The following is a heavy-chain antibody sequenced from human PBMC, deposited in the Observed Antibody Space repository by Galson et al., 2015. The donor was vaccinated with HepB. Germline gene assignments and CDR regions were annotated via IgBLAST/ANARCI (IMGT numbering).Heavy chain of an antibody. CDR1: GYTFTGYY. Sequence: SVKVSCKAFGYTFTGYYIHWVRQAPGQGLEWVGRINPNSRGTNLAQRFQGRITMTRDMSTRTVYMELSRLRSDDTAMYYCARFDNHGLDVWGQGTTVTVSS. J-gene: IGHJ6*02. CDR2: INPNSRGT. CDR3: ARFDNHGLDV. V-gene: IGHV1-2*06. D-gene: IGHD3-22*01.